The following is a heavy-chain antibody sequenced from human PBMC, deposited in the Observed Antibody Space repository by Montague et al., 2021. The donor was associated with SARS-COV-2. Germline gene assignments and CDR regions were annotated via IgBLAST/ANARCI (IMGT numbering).Heavy chain of an antibody. V-gene: IGHV4-4*07. CDR2: LYTSGST. CDR1: GGSISSYY. J-gene: IGHJ3*02. D-gene: IGHD3-22*01. CDR3: ERERGPYYFDSSGYHNAFVI. Sequence: SETLSLTCTVSGGSISSYYWSWIRQPAGKGLEWIGRLYTSGSTNYNPSLKSRVTISVDTSKNQFSLKLSSVTAADTAVYYCERERGPYYFDSSGYHNAFVIWGQGTMVTVSS.